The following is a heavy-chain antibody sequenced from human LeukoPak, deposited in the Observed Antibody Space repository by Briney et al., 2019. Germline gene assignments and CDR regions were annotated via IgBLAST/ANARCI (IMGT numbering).Heavy chain of an antibody. D-gene: IGHD5-24*01. CDR1: GFTFSSYG. CDR3: AKGGDGYNYGSYFDY. CDR2: IRNDGSSE. Sequence: GGSLRLSCAASGFTFSSYGMHWVRQAPGKGLEWVAFIRNDGSSEFYKDSVKGRFTISRDSSKNTLFLQMNSLRAEDTAVYYCAKGGDGYNYGSYFDYWGQGTLVTVSS. V-gene: IGHV3-30*02. J-gene: IGHJ4*02.